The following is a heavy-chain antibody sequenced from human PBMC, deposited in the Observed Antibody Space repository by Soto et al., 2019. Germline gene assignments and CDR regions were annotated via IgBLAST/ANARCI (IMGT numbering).Heavy chain of an antibody. CDR1: GFSLTTSGVG. CDR2: IYWYDDK. CDR3: AHRVLRTVFGLVTTTAIYFDF. Sequence: QITLNESGPTVVRPTETLTLTCRFSGFSLTTSGVGVGWIRQSPGKAPEWLALIYWYDDKRYSASLKSRLTITKDTSKNHVVLTVSDLDPTDTATYYCAHRVLRTVFGLVTTTAIYFDFWGQGTPVAVSS. V-gene: IGHV2-5*01. D-gene: IGHD3-3*01. J-gene: IGHJ4*02.